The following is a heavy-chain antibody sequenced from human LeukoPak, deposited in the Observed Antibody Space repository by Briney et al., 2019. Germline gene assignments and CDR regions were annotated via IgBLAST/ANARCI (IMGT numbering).Heavy chain of an antibody. CDR1: GFTFSAYE. V-gene: IGHV3-23*01. Sequence: GGSLRLSCAASGFTFSAYEMNWVRQAPGKGLEWVSAIGGSGGSTYYADSVKGRFTISRDSSKNTLYLQMNSLRAEDTAVYYCAKRGAEVGTTIAPGDYWGQGSLVTVSS. J-gene: IGHJ4*02. D-gene: IGHD1-26*01. CDR3: AKRGAEVGTTIAPGDY. CDR2: IGGSGGST.